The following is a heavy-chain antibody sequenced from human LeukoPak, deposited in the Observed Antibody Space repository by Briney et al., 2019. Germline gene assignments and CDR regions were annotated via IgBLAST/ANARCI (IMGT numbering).Heavy chain of an antibody. CDR2: ISSDGGSP. D-gene: IGHD2-15*01. CDR1: GFTFSSYA. CDR3: AREYCSGGRCQYYFDY. Sequence: GGSLRLSCAASGFTFSSYAMHWVRQAPGKGREYVSGISSDGGSPFHVNSVKGRFTISRDNSKDTLYLQMGSLRAEDMAVYYCAREYCSGGRCQYYFDYWGQGTLVTVSS. V-gene: IGHV3-64*01. J-gene: IGHJ4*02.